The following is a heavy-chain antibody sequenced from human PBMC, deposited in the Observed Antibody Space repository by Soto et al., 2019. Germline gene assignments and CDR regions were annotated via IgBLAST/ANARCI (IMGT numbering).Heavy chain of an antibody. CDR1: GFTFSSYG. Sequence: GGSLRLSCAASGFTFSSYGMHWVRQAPGKGLEWVAVIWYDGSNKYYADSVKGRFTISRDNSKNTLYLQMNSLRAEDTAVYYCARDKGPSQELGYCSGGSCYRIHTSDICGQG. CDR3: ARDKGPSQELGYCSGGSCYRIHTSDI. J-gene: IGHJ3*02. CDR2: IWYDGSNK. D-gene: IGHD2-15*01. V-gene: IGHV3-33*01.